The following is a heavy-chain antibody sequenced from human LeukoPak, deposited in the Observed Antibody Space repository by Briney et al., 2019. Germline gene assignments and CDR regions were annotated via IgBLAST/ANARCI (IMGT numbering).Heavy chain of an antibody. V-gene: IGHV1-69*05. CDR2: IIPIFGTA. J-gene: IGHJ6*03. CDR1: GSTFSRYA. CDR3: ARDGRWGSGSYYMSHGYYYYMDV. D-gene: IGHD3-10*01. Sequence: CWKPGGSTFSRYAVSLVRQAPGQRLEWMGEIIPIFGTANYAQKFQGRVTITTDESTSTAYMELSSLRSEDTAVYYCARDGRWGSGSYYMSHGYYYYMDVWGKGTTVTVSS.